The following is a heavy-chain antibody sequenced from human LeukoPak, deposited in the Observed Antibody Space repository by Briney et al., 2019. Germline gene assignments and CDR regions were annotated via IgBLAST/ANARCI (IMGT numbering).Heavy chain of an antibody. CDR2: INGGGVNT. CDR3: AKVGPSTMVRGVPTLAFDY. D-gene: IGHD3-10*01. Sequence: GGSLRLSCAASGFTFSSYAMSWVRQAPGKGLEWVSTINGGGVNTHYADSVGGRFTISRDNSKNTLYLQMNSLRAEDTAVYYCAKVGPSTMVRGVPTLAFDYWGQGTLVTVSS. J-gene: IGHJ4*02. V-gene: IGHV3-23*01. CDR1: GFTFSSYA.